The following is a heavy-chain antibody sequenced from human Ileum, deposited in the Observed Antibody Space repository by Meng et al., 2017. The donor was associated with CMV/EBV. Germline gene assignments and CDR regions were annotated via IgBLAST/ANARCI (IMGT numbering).Heavy chain of an antibody. CDR2: IGSGGADL. V-gene: IGHV3-23*01. J-gene: IGHJ4*02. CDR3: AKGWSQDLDS. CDR1: GFTSNTYP. Sequence: GGSLRLSCETSGFTSNTYPMTWVRQVLGKGLEWVSSIGSGGADLYYTDSVKGRFTIPRDNSKNTLDLHMNSLRVEDTAVYYCAKGWSQDLDSWGQGVLVTVSS.